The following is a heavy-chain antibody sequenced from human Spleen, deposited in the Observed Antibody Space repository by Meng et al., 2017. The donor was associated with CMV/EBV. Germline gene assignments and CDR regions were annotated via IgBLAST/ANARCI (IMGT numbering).Heavy chain of an antibody. V-gene: IGHV4-59*01. CDR3: AREKTGYSLNDAFDI. D-gene: IGHD3-9*01. CDR1: GGSISTYY. CDR2: IYYSGTT. J-gene: IGHJ3*02. Sequence: GSLRLSCTVSGGSISTYYWNWIRQPPGKGPEWIGYIYYSGTTNYNPSLKSRATISVDTSKIQFSLSLTSVTAADTAVYYCAREKTGYSLNDAFDIWGQGTMVTVSS.